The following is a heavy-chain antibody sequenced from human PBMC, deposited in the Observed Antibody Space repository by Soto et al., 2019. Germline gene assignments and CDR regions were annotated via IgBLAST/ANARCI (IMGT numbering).Heavy chain of an antibody. J-gene: IGHJ5*02. V-gene: IGHV2-5*02. CDR3: AHRPGWCDP. D-gene: IGHD3-10*01. CDR2: IYWDDDK. Sequence: QITLKESGPTLVKPTQTLTLTCTFSGFSLSTSGVGVGWIRQPPGKALEWLALIYWDDDKRYSPSLKSRLTXXKDTAKNQVVLTMTHRDPVDTATYYCAHRPGWCDPWGQGTLVTVSS. CDR1: GFSLSTSGVG.